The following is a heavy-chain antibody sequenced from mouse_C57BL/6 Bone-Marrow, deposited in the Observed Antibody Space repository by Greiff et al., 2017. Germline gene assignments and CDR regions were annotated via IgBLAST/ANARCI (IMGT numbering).Heavy chain of an antibody. J-gene: IGHJ3*01. CDR2: IYPRSGNT. Sequence: VQLQQSGAELARPGASVKLTCKASGYTFTSYGISWVKQRTGQGLEWIGEIYPRSGNTYYNEKFKGKATLTADKSSSTAYMELRSLTSEDSAVYFCARWYYGRVAYWGQGTLVTVSA. CDR3: ARWYYGRVAY. CDR1: GYTFTSYG. V-gene: IGHV1-81*01. D-gene: IGHD1-2*01.